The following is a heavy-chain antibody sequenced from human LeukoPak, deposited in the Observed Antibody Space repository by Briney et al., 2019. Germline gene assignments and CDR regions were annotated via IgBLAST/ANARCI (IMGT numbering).Heavy chain of an antibody. CDR3: AKARTPYNSGFDY. J-gene: IGHJ4*02. D-gene: IGHD6-19*01. Sequence: GGSLRLSCAASGFTFTDYAMGWVRQAPGQGLEWASTISASGSTTYYADSVRSRFTISRDNSKNTLSLQMSSLRAEDTAVYYCAKARTPYNSGFDYWGQGTLVAVSS. V-gene: IGHV3-23*01. CDR1: GFTFTDYA. CDR2: ISASGSTT.